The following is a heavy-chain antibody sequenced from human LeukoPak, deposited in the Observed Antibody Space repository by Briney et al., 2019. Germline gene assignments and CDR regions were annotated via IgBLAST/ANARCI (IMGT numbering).Heavy chain of an antibody. V-gene: IGHV1-24*01. Sequence: ASVTVSCKVSGYTLTELSMHWVRQAPGKGLEWMGGFDPEDGETIYAQKFQGRVTMTEDTSTDTAYMELSSLRSEDTAVYYCATMIVVGNIGAEYFQHWGQGTLVTVSS. CDR3: ATMIVVGNIGAEYFQH. J-gene: IGHJ1*01. CDR2: FDPEDGET. CDR1: GYTLTELS. D-gene: IGHD3-22*01.